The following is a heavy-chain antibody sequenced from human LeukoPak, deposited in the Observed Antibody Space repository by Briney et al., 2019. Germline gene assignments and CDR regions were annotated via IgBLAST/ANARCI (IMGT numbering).Heavy chain of an antibody. CDR2: ISGSGVST. V-gene: IGHV3-23*01. J-gene: IGHJ4*02. CDR3: AKDRGSGWREY. Sequence: PGGSLRLSCAASGFTFSSYTMNWARQAPGKGREWVSGISGSGVSTYYADSVKGRFTISRDNSKNTLYLQMNSLRFEDTAVYYCAKDRGSGWREYWGQGTLVTVSS. D-gene: IGHD6-19*01. CDR1: GFTFSSYT.